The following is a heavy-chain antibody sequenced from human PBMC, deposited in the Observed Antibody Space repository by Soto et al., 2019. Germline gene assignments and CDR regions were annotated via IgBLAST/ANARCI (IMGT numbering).Heavy chain of an antibody. J-gene: IGHJ4*02. CDR3: ARGGQTDYFYY. V-gene: IGHV3-33*01. D-gene: IGHD3-10*01. Sequence: QVQLVESGGGVVQPGRSLRLSCAASGFTFSSYGMYWVRQAPGKGLEWVAVIWYDGSNKYEADSVQGRFTISRNNSKNTLYLQMITLRAEDTAVYYCARGGQTDYFYYWGQGTLCTVAS. CDR2: IWYDGSNK. CDR1: GFTFSSYG.